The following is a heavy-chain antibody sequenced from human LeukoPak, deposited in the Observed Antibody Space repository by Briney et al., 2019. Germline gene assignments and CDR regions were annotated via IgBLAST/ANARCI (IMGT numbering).Heavy chain of an antibody. CDR1: GYTFTGYY. D-gene: IGHD3-22*01. J-gene: IGHJ4*02. CDR2: INPNSGGT. Sequence: ASVKVSCKASGYTFTGYYMRWVRQAPGQGLEWMGWINPNSGGTNYAQKFQGRVTMTRDTSISTAYMELSRLRSDDTAVYYCARAQEDYYDSSGYEYWGQGTLVTVSS. V-gene: IGHV1-2*02. CDR3: ARAQEDYYDSSGYEY.